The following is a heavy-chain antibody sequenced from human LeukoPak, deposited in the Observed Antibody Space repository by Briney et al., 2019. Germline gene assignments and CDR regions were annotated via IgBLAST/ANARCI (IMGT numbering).Heavy chain of an antibody. D-gene: IGHD3-3*01. Sequence: ASVKVSCKASGYTFTGYYIHWVRQAPGQGLEWMAWINPSNGVTNYAQKFQGRVTMTRDTSISTACMELSRLRSEDTAVYYCARAALEWLIGFDYWGQGTQVTVSS. CDR3: ARAALEWLIGFDY. CDR2: INPSNGVT. CDR1: GYTFTGYY. V-gene: IGHV1-2*02. J-gene: IGHJ4*02.